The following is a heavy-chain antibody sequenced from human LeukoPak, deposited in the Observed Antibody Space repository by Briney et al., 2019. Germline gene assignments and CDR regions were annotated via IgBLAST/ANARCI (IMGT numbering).Heavy chain of an antibody. CDR1: GFTVSSNY. CDR3: ARDLAYGDKPAGGT. D-gene: IGHD4-17*01. J-gene: IGHJ5*02. V-gene: IGHV3-53*01. CDR2: IYSGGST. Sequence: GGSLRLSCAASGFTVSSNYMSWVRQAPGKGLEWVSVIYSGGSTYYADSVKGRFTISRDNSKNTLYLQMNGLRAEDTAVYYCARDLAYGDKPAGGTWGQGTLVTVSS.